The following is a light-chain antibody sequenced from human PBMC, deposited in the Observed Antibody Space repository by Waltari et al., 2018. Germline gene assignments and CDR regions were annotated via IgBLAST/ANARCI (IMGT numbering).Light chain of an antibody. Sequence: SYVLTQPPSLSVAPGTTARITCGGNNIGSNSLHWYQQKPGQAPVLVVYEDSDRPSGIPERCSGSNAGNTATLTISRVEAGDEADYYCQVWDTSSNLHVVFGGGAKLTVL. CDR3: QVWDTSSNLHVV. CDR1: NIGSNS. CDR2: EDS. V-gene: IGLV3-21*03. J-gene: IGLJ2*01.